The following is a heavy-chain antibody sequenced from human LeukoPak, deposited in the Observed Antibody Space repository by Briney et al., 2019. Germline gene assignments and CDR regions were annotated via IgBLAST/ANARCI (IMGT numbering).Heavy chain of an antibody. J-gene: IGHJ4*02. V-gene: IGHV4-39*01. CDR1: GFTFSSYA. CDR3: ARHAYYSDSSGYYYDSSGYYYYFDY. Sequence: GSLRLSCAASGFTFSSYAMSWIRQPPGKGLEWIGTIYYSGSTYYNPSLKSRVTISVDTSKNQFSLRLSSVTAADTAVYYCARHAYYSDSSGYYYDSSGYYYYFDYWGQGTLVTVSS. D-gene: IGHD3-22*01. CDR2: IYYSGST.